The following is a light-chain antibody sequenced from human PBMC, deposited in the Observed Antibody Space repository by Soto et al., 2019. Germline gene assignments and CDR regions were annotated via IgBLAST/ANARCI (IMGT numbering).Light chain of an antibody. CDR1: QSVSSN. CDR2: AVS. CDR3: QQYNNWPPTWT. Sequence: EIVMTQSPSTLSVSPGERATLSCRASQSVSSNLAWYQQKPGQAPRLLIYAVSTRATGIPARFSGSGSGTEFTLTINSLQFEDFAVYYCQQYNNWPPTWTFGQGTKV. V-gene: IGKV3-15*01. J-gene: IGKJ1*01.